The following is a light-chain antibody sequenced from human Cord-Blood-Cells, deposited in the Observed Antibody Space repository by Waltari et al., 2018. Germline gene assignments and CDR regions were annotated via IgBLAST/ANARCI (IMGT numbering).Light chain of an antibody. CDR2: EVS. CDR1: STDVGGHTS. CDR3: SSYTSSSTLV. Sequence: QSALTTPASVSGSPGQSITISCTGTSTDVGGHTSVSWYQQHPGKAPKLMIYEVSNRPSGVSNRFSGSKSGNTASLTISGLQAEDEADYYCSSYTSSSTLVFGGGTKLTVL. J-gene: IGLJ2*01. V-gene: IGLV2-14*01.